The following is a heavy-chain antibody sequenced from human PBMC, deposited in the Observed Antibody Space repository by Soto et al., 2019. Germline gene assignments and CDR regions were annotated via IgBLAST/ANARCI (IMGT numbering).Heavy chain of an antibody. CDR2: IYYSGST. CDR1: GGSISGSNYY. D-gene: IGHD4-17*01. CDR3: ARETYGDYVGY. V-gene: IGHV4-39*07. J-gene: IGHJ4*02. Sequence: SGTLSLTCTVSGGSISGSNYYWGWVRQPPGKELEWIASIYYSGSTYYNPPLKSRVTISVDRSKNQFSLKVRSVTAADTAVYYCARETYGDYVGYWGQGTLVTVSS.